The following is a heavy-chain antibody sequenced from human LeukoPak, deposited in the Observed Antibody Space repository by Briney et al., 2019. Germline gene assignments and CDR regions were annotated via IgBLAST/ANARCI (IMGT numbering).Heavy chain of an antibody. V-gene: IGHV3-74*01. Sequence: TGGSLRLSCGASGFTLSNYWMHWVRQAPGKGLVWVSRINIDGGSTSYADSVKGRFTISRDNAKNTLYLQMNILRAEDTAVYYCARDRPCSGGSCYFGTTTLDYWGQGTLVTVSS. CDR3: ARDRPCSGGSCYFGTTTLDY. D-gene: IGHD2-15*01. CDR2: INIDGGST. CDR1: GFTLSNYW. J-gene: IGHJ4*02.